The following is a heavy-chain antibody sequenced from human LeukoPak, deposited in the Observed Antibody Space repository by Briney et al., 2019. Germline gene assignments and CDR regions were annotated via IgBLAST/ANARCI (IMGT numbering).Heavy chain of an antibody. CDR1: GFTFSSYA. D-gene: IGHD3-10*01. V-gene: IGHV3-23*01. CDR3: AKDYRITLFRGVIFPYYFDY. CDR2: ISGSGSST. Sequence: GGSLRLSCAASGFTFSSYAMSWVRQAPGKGLEWVSAISGSGSSTYYADSVKGRFTISRDNSKNTLYLQMNSLRAEDTAIYYCAKDYRITLFRGVIFPYYFDYWGQGTLVTVSS. J-gene: IGHJ4*02.